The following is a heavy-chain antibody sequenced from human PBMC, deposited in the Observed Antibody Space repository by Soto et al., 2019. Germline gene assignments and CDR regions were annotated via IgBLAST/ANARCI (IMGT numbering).Heavy chain of an antibody. D-gene: IGHD3-10*01. CDR2: IYYSGST. Sequence: PSETLSLTCTVSGGSISSYYWSWIRQPPGKGLEWIGYIYYSGSTNYNPSLKSRVTISVDTSKNQFSLKLSSVTAADTAVYYCARNTVAGFGYGMDVWGQGTTVTVSS. V-gene: IGHV4-59*01. CDR3: ARNTVAGFGYGMDV. J-gene: IGHJ6*02. CDR1: GGSISSYY.